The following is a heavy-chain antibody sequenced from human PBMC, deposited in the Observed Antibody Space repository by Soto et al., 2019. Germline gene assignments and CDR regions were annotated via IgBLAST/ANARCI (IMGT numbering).Heavy chain of an antibody. CDR3: AGNGGSPWHYFDS. D-gene: IGHD6-13*01. J-gene: IGHJ4*02. CDR2: INHSGST. V-gene: IGHV4-34*01. CDR1: GGAFSGYD. Sequence: LSLTCAVYGGAFSGYDWTWIRQPPGTGLEWIGEINHSGSTNYNPSLKSRVTISVDTSKNQFSLKLTSVTAADTGVYYCAGNGGSPWHYFDSWGQGTVVPVSS.